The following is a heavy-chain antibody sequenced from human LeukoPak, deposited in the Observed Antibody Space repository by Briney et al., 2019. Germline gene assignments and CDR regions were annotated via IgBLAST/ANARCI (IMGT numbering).Heavy chain of an antibody. V-gene: IGHV3-7*01. D-gene: IGHD2-8*01. J-gene: IGHJ5*02. CDR3: ARGAEVSWFDP. Sequence: PGGSLRLSCVASGFTFSSYWMTWVRQAPGKGLEWVANIKTDGSLIYYVDSVKGRFTISRDNAKNSLYLQMNSLRVEDTAVYYCARGAEVSWFDPWGQGTLVTVSS. CDR2: IKTDGSLI. CDR1: GFTFSSYW.